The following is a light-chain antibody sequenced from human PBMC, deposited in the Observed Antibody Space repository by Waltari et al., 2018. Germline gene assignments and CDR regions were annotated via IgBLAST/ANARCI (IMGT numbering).Light chain of an antibody. J-gene: IGKJ1*01. CDR3: QQYNSYPWT. V-gene: IGKV1-5*01. CDR2: DAV. Sequence: DTQLTQSPSTLSASVGDRVTITCRARQSVTTWLAWYQQTPGKAPKRLIYDAVKLDGGVPSRFSGGGSGTHFTLTITSLQPDDVASYYCQQYNSYPWTFGPGTKVEI. CDR1: QSVTTW.